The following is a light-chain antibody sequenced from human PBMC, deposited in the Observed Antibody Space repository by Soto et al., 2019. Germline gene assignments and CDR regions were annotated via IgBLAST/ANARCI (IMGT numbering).Light chain of an antibody. J-gene: IGKJ5*01. CDR2: DAS. CDR1: QNINNY. CDR3: QQYENLPT. V-gene: IGKV1-33*01. Sequence: DIQIAHSPHSLSASVGDRVTITCQASQNINNYVNWYQQKPGRAPKLVIYDASNLAAGVPSRFRGSGSGTDFTFTISRLQPEDIATYYCQQYENLPTFGQGTRLEI.